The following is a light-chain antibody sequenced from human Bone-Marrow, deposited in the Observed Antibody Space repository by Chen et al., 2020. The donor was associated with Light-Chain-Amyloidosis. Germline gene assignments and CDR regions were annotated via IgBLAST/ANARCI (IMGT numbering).Light chain of an antibody. CDR1: DLPTKY. Sequence: SYELTQPPSVSVSPGQTARITCSGDDLPTKYAYWYQQKPGPAPVLVIHRDAERRSGVAERCCGSSSVTTATLTISGVQAEDEDDYHCQSADSSGTYEVIFGGGTKLTVL. CDR2: RDA. V-gene: IGLV3-25*03. J-gene: IGLJ2*01. CDR3: QSADSSGTYEVI.